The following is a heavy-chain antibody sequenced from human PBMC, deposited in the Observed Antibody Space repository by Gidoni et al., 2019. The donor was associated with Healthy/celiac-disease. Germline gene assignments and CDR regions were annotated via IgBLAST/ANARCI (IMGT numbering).Heavy chain of an antibody. V-gene: IGHV3-66*01. D-gene: IGHD3-9*01. J-gene: IGHJ4*02. Sequence: EVQLVESGGGLVQPGGSLRLSCAASGFTVSSNYMSWVRPAPGKGLEWVSVIYSGGSTYYADSVKGRFTISRDNSKNTLYLQMNSLRAEDTAVYYCARSHNDWVVDYWGQGTLVTVSS. CDR2: IYSGGST. CDR3: ARSHNDWVVDY. CDR1: GFTVSSNY.